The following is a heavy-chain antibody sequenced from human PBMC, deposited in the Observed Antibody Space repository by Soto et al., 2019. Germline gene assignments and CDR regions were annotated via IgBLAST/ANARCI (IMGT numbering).Heavy chain of an antibody. CDR3: AREREGFWSGLLDVHGMDV. Sequence: ASAKVSCKASGYTFSSYGICWVRQAPGQGLEWMGWISAYNGNTNYSQKLQGRVTMTTDTSTSTAYMELRSLRSDDTAVYYCAREREGFWSGLLDVHGMDVWGKGTTVPVSP. J-gene: IGHJ6*04. V-gene: IGHV1-18*01. CDR1: GYTFSSYG. CDR2: ISAYNGNT. D-gene: IGHD3-3*01.